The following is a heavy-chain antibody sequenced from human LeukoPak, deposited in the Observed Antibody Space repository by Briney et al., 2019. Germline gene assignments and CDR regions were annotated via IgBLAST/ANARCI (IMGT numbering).Heavy chain of an antibody. CDR1: GFSFGTFW. J-gene: IGHJ4*02. CDR2: IKADGRET. V-gene: IGHV3-7*01. Sequence: GGPRGPSGPAPGFSFGTFWMPWAGQAQGKGLEWVANIKADGRETYYVDSVKGRFTISRDNAQNSLYLQLNSLRVEDTAVYYCAKGGHVDYCGQGSLVTVSS. CDR3: AKGGHVDY.